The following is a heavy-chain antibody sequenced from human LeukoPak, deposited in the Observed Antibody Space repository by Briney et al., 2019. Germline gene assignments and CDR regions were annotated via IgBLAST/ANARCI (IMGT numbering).Heavy chain of an antibody. D-gene: IGHD3-22*01. CDR2: ISYDGSNK. V-gene: IGHV3-30*18. CDR1: EFTFSSYG. CDR3: AKVITYDSSGYYRHPDY. Sequence: GGSLRLSCAASEFTFSSYGMHWVRQAPGKGLEWVAVISYDGSNKYYADSVKGRFTISRDNSKNTLYLQMNSLRAEDTAVYYCAKVITYDSSGYYRHPDYWGQGTLVTVSS. J-gene: IGHJ4*02.